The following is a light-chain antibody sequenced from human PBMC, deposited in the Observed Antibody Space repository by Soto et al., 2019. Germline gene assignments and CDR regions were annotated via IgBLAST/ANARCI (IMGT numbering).Light chain of an antibody. V-gene: IGKV1-27*01. CDR3: QKYNSAPLT. Sequence: DIQMTQSPSSLSASLGDRVTITCRASQGIGVYLAWFQQKPGKVPKLLIYAASTLQSGVPSRFSGSVSGTDFTLTISSLQPEDFATYYCQKYNSAPLTFGGGTKGEIK. CDR1: QGIGVY. CDR2: AAS. J-gene: IGKJ4*01.